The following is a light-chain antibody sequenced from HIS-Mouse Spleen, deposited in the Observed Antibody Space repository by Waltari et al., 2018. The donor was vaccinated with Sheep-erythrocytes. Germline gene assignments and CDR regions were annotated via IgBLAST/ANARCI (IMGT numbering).Light chain of an antibody. CDR3: QQYDSTPLT. Sequence: DIVMTPSPDSLDVSLGERASIHCMSSQSVLYSSNNKNYLAWYKQKPRQPPKQLIYWASTRDTGVPDRFSGSGSGTDFTLTISRLQAEDVAVYYCQQYDSTPLTFGGGTKVEIK. J-gene: IGKJ4*01. V-gene: IGKV4-1*01. CDR2: WAS. CDR1: QSVLYSSNNKNY.